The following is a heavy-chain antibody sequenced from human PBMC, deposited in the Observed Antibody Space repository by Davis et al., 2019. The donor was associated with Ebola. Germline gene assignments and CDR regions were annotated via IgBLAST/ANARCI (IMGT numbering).Heavy chain of an antibody. Sequence: PGGSLRLSCAASGFTFSSYAMHWVHQAPGKRLEWVAVISYDGSNKYYADSVKVRLNNSRDNSKNALYLQMNRLRAEDTAVYYCARDYSNSNYYYYYMDVWGKGTTVTVSS. D-gene: IGHD4-11*01. J-gene: IGHJ6*03. CDR2: ISYDGSNK. CDR3: ARDYSNSNYYYYYMDV. V-gene: IGHV3-30-3*01. CDR1: GFTFSSYA.